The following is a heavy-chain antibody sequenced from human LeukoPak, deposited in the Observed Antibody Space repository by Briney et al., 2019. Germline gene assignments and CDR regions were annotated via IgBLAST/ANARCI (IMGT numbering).Heavy chain of an antibody. Sequence: PSETLSLTCTVSGGSISSSSYYWSWIRQPPGKGLEWIGYIYYSGSTNYNPSLKSRVTISVDTSKNQFSLKLSSVTAADTAVYYCARAAAYGATKIDYWGQGTLVTVSS. CDR3: ARAAAYGATKIDY. D-gene: IGHD3-16*01. CDR1: GGSISSSSYY. J-gene: IGHJ4*02. V-gene: IGHV4-61*01. CDR2: IYYSGST.